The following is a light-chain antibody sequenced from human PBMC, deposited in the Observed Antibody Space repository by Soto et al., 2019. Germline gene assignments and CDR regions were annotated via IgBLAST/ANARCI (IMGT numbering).Light chain of an antibody. CDR2: GAS. Sequence: EIVLTQSPGTLSLSPGERTTLSCRASQSVSSSYLAWYQQKPGQAPRLLIYGASCRATGIPDRFSGSGSGTDFTLTISRLEPEDFAVYYCQQNGSAPTFGQGTKV. CDR3: QQNGSAPT. CDR1: QSVSSSY. V-gene: IGKV3-20*01. J-gene: IGKJ1*01.